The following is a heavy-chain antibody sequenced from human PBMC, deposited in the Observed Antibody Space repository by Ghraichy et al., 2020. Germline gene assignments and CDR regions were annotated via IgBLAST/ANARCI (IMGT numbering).Heavy chain of an antibody. Sequence: GGSLRLSCSASGFTFSTSIMNWVRQAPGKGLEWIAYISSHREIVKYADSVKGRFSISRDNDKASLHLQMDSLRNEDTAVYFCARESPYSSTWYDDAFDVWGPGTMVTGSS. CDR3: ARESPYSSTWYDDAFDV. CDR1: GFTFSTSI. D-gene: IGHD6-13*01. CDR2: ISSHREIV. J-gene: IGHJ3*01. V-gene: IGHV3-48*02.